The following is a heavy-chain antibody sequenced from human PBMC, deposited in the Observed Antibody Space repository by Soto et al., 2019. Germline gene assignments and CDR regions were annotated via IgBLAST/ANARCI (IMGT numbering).Heavy chain of an antibody. V-gene: IGHV1-69*17. CDR1: GGTFNNYA. J-gene: IGHJ4*02. CDR2: IIPISGIT. D-gene: IGHD2-8*02. CDR3: ARWGGLSCSGAVCFKKPFDY. Sequence: QVQLVQSGAEVKSPESSMKVSCKPSGGTFNNYAINWVQQAPGQGLEWMGAIIPISGITKYAQKFQGRVTITADKSTSTVYMDLSSLRYEDTAVYYCARWGGLSCSGAVCFKKPFDYWGKGTLVTVSS.